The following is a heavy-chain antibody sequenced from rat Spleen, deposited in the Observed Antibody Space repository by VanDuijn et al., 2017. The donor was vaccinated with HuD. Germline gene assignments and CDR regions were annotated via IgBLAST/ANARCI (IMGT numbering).Heavy chain of an antibody. V-gene: IGHV3-3*01. D-gene: IGHD1-1*01. CDR2: INGAGST. Sequence: EVQLQESGPGLVKPSQSLSLTCSVTGYSITSNYWGWIRKFPGNKLEWMGYINGAGSTNYNPSLKSRISITRDTSKNQFFLQVNSITTEDTATYYCARYPYYYSGYYWGQGVWVTVSS. CDR1: GYSITSNY. J-gene: IGHJ2*01. CDR3: ARYPYYYSGYY.